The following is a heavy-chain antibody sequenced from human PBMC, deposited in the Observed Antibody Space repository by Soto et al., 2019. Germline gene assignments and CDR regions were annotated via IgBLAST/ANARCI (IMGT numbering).Heavy chain of an antibody. Sequence: SETLSLTCTVYGGSFSGYYWSWIRQPPGKGLEWIGEINHSGSTNYNPSLKSRLTISVDTSKNQFSLKLNSVTAADTAVYYCARAAAPYYYYYYMDVWGKGTTVTVSS. CDR1: GGSFSGYY. D-gene: IGHD6-13*01. CDR2: INHSGST. J-gene: IGHJ6*03. V-gene: IGHV4-34*01. CDR3: ARAAAPYYYYYYMDV.